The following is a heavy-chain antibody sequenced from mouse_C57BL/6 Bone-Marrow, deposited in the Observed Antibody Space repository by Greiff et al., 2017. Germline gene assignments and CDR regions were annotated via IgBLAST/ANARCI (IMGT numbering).Heavy chain of an antibody. CDR1: GYTFTTYP. Sequence: VQLQQSGAELVQPGASVTMSCKASGYTFTTYPIEWMQQNHGTCLEWIGNFHPYNDDTKNNAKFKGTATLTVDKSTSTVYLEISRLASEDAVFYYWARGGNYGGYYFDYWGQGTTLTVSS. CDR3: ARGGNYGGYYFDY. V-gene: IGHV1-47*01. D-gene: IGHD2-1*01. J-gene: IGHJ2*01. CDR2: FHPYNDDT.